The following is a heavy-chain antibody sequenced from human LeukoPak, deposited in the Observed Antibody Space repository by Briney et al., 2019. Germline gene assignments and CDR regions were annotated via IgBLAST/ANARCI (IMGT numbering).Heavy chain of an antibody. Sequence: GGSLGLSCAASGFTLSDYYMSWIRQAPGKGLEWVSYISSSGSTIYYADSVKGRFTISRDNAKNSLYLQMNSLRAEDTAVCYCARDPIAVAGTHAFDIWGQGTMVTVSS. CDR3: ARDPIAVAGTHAFDI. D-gene: IGHD6-19*01. CDR2: ISSSGSTI. V-gene: IGHV3-11*01. CDR1: GFTLSDYY. J-gene: IGHJ3*02.